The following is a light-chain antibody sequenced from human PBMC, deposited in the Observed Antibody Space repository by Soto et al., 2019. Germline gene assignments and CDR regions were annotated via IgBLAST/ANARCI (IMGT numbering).Light chain of an antibody. Sequence: EIVMLQSPATLSVSPGERATLSCRASQSVSSNLAWYQQKPGQAPRLLIYGASTRATGIPARFSGSGSGTEFTLTISSLQSEDFAVYYCQQYNNWPQKTFGQGRRLEIK. CDR3: QQYNNWPQKT. V-gene: IGKV3D-15*01. J-gene: IGKJ5*01. CDR1: QSVSSN. CDR2: GAS.